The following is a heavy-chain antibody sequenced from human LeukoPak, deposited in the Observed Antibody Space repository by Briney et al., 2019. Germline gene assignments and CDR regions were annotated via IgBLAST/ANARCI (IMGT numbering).Heavy chain of an antibody. CDR1: GFTFSSYE. J-gene: IGHJ4*02. CDR2: ISSSGSTI. V-gene: IGHV3-48*03. Sequence: GGSLRLSCAASGFTFSSYETNWVRQAPGKGLEWVSYISSSGSTIYYADSVKGRFTISRDNAKNSLYLQMNSLRAEDTAVYYCARDVDYFDYWGQGTLVTVSS. CDR3: ARDVDYFDY.